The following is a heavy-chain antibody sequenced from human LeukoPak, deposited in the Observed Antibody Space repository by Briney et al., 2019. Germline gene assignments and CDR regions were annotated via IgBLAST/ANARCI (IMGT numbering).Heavy chain of an antibody. D-gene: IGHD6-13*01. CDR1: GDSVSSNSAA. V-gene: IGHV6-1*01. J-gene: IGHJ5*02. CDR3: AREARGYSLIAAAGTNWFDP. CDR2: TYYRSKWYN. Sequence: SQTLSLTCAISGDSVSSNSAAWNWIRQSPSRGLEWLGRTYYRSKWYNDYAVSVKSRITINPDTSKNQFSLQLNSVTPEDTAVYYCAREARGYSLIAAAGTNWFDPWGQGTLVTVSS.